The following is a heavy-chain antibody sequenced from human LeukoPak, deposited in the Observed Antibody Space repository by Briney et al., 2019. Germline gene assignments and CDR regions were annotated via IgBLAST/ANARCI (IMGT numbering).Heavy chain of an antibody. CDR1: GGSISSSSYY. CDR2: IYYSGST. V-gene: IGHV4-39*07. Sequence: ASETLSLTCTVSGGSISSSSYYWGWIRQPPGKGLEWIGSIYYSGSTYYNPSLKSRVTMSVDTSKNQFSLKLSSVTAADTAVYYCARSPDFDPWGQGTLVTVSS. CDR3: ARSPDFDP. J-gene: IGHJ5*02.